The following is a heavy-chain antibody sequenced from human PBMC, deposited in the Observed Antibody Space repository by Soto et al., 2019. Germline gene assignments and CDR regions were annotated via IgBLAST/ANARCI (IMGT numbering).Heavy chain of an antibody. V-gene: IGHV3-74*01. CDR2: INSDGSST. CDR1: GFIFSSHW. J-gene: IGHJ3*02. CDR3: VRVGAGWAFDI. Sequence: EVQVVESGGGLVQPGGSLRLSCAASGFIFSSHWFHWARQAPGKGLVWVSRINSDGSSTTYADSVKGRFTISRDNAKNTVYLQMNSLRAEDTAVYYCVRVGAGWAFDIRGQGTMVTVSS. D-gene: IGHD3-3*01.